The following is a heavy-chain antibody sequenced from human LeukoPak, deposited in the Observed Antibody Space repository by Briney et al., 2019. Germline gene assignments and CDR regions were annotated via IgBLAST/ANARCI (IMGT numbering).Heavy chain of an antibody. CDR2: ISGSGGST. J-gene: IGHJ4*02. V-gene: IGHV3-23*01. D-gene: IGHD4-17*01. CDR1: GFTFSSYG. Sequence: PGGSLRLSCAASGFTFSSYGMSWVRQAPGKGLEWVSAISGSGGSTYYADSVKGRFTISRDNSKNTLYLQMNSLRAEDTAVYYCAKDNDYGDYPNYFDYWGRGTLVTVSS. CDR3: AKDNDYGDYPNYFDY.